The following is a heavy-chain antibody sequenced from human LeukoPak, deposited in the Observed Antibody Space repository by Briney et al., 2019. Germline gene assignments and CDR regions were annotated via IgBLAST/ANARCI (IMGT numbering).Heavy chain of an antibody. J-gene: IGHJ4*02. CDR1: GRSISSHY. Sequence: TSETLSLTCTVSGRSISSHYWSWIRQPPGKGLEWIGYIYYSGSTNYNPSLKSRVTISVDTSKNQTSLKLTSVTAADTAVYYCARRLSGSYGQFDYWGQGTLVTVSS. CDR3: ARRLSGSYGQFDY. D-gene: IGHD1-26*01. V-gene: IGHV4-59*11. CDR2: IYYSGST.